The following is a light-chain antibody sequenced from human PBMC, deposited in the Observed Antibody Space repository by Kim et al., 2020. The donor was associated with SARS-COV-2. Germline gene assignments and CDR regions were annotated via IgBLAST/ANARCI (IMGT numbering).Light chain of an antibody. J-gene: IGLJ2*01. Sequence: PVQTARITCSGDELGDKYVCGYQPKPGQSPVLVIYQDTKRPSGIPERFSASNSGNTATLTISGTQATDEADYYCQAWDSGTAVVFGGGTQLTVL. CDR2: QDT. CDR3: QAWDSGTAVV. CDR1: ELGDKY. V-gene: IGLV3-1*01.